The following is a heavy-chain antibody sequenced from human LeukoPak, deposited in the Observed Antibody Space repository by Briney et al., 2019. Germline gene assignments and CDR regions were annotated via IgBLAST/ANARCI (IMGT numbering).Heavy chain of an antibody. CDR3: ASRPLQSTYYAPKYYYYYMDV. CDR2: ITPIFGTA. D-gene: IGHD3-3*01. J-gene: IGHJ6*03. CDR1: GGTFSSYA. Sequence: ASVKVSCKASGGTFSSYAISWVRQAPGQGLEWMGGITPIFGTANYAQKFQGRVTITTDESTSTAYMELSSLRSEDTAVYYCASRPLQSTYYAPKYYYYYMDVWGKGTTVTVSS. V-gene: IGHV1-69*05.